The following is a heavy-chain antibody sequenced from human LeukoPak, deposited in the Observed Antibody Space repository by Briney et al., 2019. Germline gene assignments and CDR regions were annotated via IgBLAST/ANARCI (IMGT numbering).Heavy chain of an antibody. J-gene: IGHJ6*03. CDR3: ARAITASSYYYYYMDV. D-gene: IGHD1-14*01. CDR1: GGSFSGYY. CDR2: IYTSGST. Sequence: SETLSLTCAVYGGSFSGYYWSWIRQPAGKGLEWIGRIYTSGSTNYNPSLKSRVTMSVDTSKNQFSLKLSSVTAADPAVYYCARAITASSYYYYYMDVWGKGTTVTVSS. V-gene: IGHV4-59*10.